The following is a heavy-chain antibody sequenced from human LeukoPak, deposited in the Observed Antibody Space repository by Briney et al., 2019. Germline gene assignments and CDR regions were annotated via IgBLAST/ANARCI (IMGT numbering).Heavy chain of an antibody. CDR2: MNPNSGNT. CDR3: ARGSESIYYGSGSYDY. Sequence: ASVKVSCKASGYTFTSYDINWVRQATGQGLEWMGWMNPNSGNTGYAQKFQGRVTMTRNTSISTAYMELSSLRSEDTAVYYCARGSESIYYGSGSYDYWGQGTQVTVSS. V-gene: IGHV1-8*01. D-gene: IGHD3-10*01. J-gene: IGHJ4*02. CDR1: GYTFTSYD.